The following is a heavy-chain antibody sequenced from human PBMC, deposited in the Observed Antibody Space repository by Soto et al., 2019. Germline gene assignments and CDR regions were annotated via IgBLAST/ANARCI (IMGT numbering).Heavy chain of an antibody. J-gene: IGHJ5*02. D-gene: IGHD6-13*01. CDR1: GGTFSSYA. V-gene: IGHV1-69*13. CDR3: ARDCSSSSSWHNWFDP. CDR2: IIPIFGTA. Sequence: GASVKVSCKASGGTFSSYAISWVRQAPGQGLEWMGGIIPIFGTANYAQKFQGRVTITADESTSTAYMELSSLRSEDTAVYYCARDCSSSSSWHNWFDPWGQGTLVTVSS.